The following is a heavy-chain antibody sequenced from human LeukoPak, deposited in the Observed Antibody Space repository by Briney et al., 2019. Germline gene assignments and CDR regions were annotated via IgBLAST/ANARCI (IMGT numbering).Heavy chain of an antibody. Sequence: GGSLRLSCAASGFTFSSYSMNWVRQAPGKGLEWVSSISSSSSYIYYADSVKGRFTISRDNAKNSLYLQMSSLRAEDTAVYYCARIVTGKAFDIWGQGTMVTVSS. J-gene: IGHJ3*02. CDR1: GFTFSSYS. D-gene: IGHD7-27*01. CDR2: ISSSSSYI. CDR3: ARIVTGKAFDI. V-gene: IGHV3-21*01.